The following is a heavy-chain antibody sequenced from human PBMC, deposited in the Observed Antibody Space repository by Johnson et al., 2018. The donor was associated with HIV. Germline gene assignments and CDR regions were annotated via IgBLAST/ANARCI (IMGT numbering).Heavy chain of an antibody. V-gene: IGHV3-66*01. D-gene: IGHD2-2*01. CDR2: IYSGGST. Sequence: VQLVESGGGLVQPGGSLRLSCAASGFTFSSYAMSWVRQAPGKGLEWVSVIYSGGSTYYADSVKGRFTISRDNSKNTLYVQMNSLRAEDTAVYYCARGIQPDAFDIWGQGTMVTVSS. CDR3: ARGIQPDAFDI. J-gene: IGHJ3*02. CDR1: GFTFSSYA.